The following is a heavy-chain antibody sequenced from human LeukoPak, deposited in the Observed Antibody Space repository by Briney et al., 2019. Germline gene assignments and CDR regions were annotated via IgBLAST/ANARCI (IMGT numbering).Heavy chain of an antibody. D-gene: IGHD2-15*01. J-gene: IGHJ4*02. CDR2: IRYDGNNK. CDR1: GFTFSDYS. CDR3: AKVRYCSGVNCYPDDN. Sequence: GGSLRLSCAPSGFTFSDYSMHWVRQAPGKGLNWVAFIRYDGNNKYYADSVKGRFTISRDNSKNMLYLEMNSLSTEDTAVYYCAKVRYCSGVNCYPDDNWGQGTLVTVSS. V-gene: IGHV3-30*02.